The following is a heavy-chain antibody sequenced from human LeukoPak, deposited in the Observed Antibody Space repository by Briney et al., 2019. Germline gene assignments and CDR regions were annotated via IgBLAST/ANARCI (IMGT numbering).Heavy chain of an antibody. CDR3: ARESNGYSFDY. Sequence: GGSLRLSCAASGFTFSSYAMCWVRQAPGKGLEWVSAISGSGGSAYYADSAKGRFTISRDNAKNSLYLQMNSLRAEDTAVYYCARESNGYSFDYWGQGTLVTVSS. CDR1: GFTFSSYA. V-gene: IGHV3-23*01. J-gene: IGHJ4*02. CDR2: ISGSGGSA. D-gene: IGHD5-24*01.